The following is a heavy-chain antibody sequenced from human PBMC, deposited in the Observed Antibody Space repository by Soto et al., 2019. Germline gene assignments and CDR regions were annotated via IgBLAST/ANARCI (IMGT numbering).Heavy chain of an antibody. CDR3: ARDFAGRDDY. CDR2: INIDGSRT. J-gene: IGHJ4*02. V-gene: IGHV3-74*03. Sequence: EVQLVESGGGLVQPGGSLRLSCAASGFTLSNNWMHWVRQAPGEGLVWVSRINIDGSRTTYADSVKGRFTISRDHAKNTLYLQMDSLRVEDTALYYCARDFAGRDDYWVQGTLVTVSS. D-gene: IGHD2-15*01. CDR1: GFTLSNNW.